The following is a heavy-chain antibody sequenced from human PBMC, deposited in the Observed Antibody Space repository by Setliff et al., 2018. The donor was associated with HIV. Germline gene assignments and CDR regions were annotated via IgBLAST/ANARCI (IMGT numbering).Heavy chain of an antibody. D-gene: IGHD3-10*01. CDR3: ATRGLSGAGSPTGH. CDR2: IYPGDPDT. Sequence: PGESLKISCTGSGYKFTNYWIGWVRQMPGKGLQYMGIIYPGDPDTRYSPSFQGQVTIPADVSLNTVFLQWTSLKTSDSAVYYCATRGLSGAGSPTGHWGQGTLVTVSS. CDR1: GYKFTNYW. J-gene: IGHJ4*02. V-gene: IGHV5-51*01.